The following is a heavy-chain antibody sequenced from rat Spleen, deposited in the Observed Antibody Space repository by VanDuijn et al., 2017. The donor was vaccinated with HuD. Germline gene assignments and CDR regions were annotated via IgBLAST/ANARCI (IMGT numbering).Heavy chain of an antibody. D-gene: IGHD2-7*01. V-gene: IGHV5-7*01. CDR3: ARRGYLSNWYFDF. CDR1: GFTFSDYN. Sequence: EVRLVESGGGLVRPGRSLKLSCAASGFTFSDYNMAWVRQAPKKGLEWVATISHDGSSTYYRDSVKGRFTISRDNAKSTLYLQMDSLRPEETATYYCARRGYLSNWYFDFWGPGIMVTVSS. CDR2: ISHDGSST. J-gene: IGHJ1*01.